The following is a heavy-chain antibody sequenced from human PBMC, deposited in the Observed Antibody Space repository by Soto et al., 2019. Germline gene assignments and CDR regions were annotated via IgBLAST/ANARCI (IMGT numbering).Heavy chain of an antibody. D-gene: IGHD3-3*01. CDR2: IYYSGST. V-gene: IGHV4-30-4*01. CDR1: GGSISSGDYY. CDR3: ARCTRFWSGYYGVDY. Sequence: SEALSLTCTVSGGSISSGDYYWSWIRQPPGKGLEWIGYIYYSGSTYYNPSLKSRVTISVDTSKNQFSLKLSSVTAADTAVYYCARCTRFWSGYYGVDYWGQGTLVTVSS. J-gene: IGHJ4*02.